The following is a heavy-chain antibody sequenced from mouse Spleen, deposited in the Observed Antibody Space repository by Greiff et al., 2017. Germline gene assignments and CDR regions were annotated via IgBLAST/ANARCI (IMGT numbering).Heavy chain of an antibody. Sequence: VQLKESGPGLAKPSQTLSLTCSVTGYSITSDYWNWIRKFPGNKLEYMGYISYSGSTYYNPSLKSRISITRDTSKNQYYLQLNSVTTEDTATYYCARYSFYDGYYEGYFDVWGAGTTVTVSS. D-gene: IGHD2-3*01. J-gene: IGHJ1*01. CDR1: GYSITSDY. CDR3: ARYSFYDGYYEGYFDV. CDR2: ISYSGST. V-gene: IGHV3-8*01.